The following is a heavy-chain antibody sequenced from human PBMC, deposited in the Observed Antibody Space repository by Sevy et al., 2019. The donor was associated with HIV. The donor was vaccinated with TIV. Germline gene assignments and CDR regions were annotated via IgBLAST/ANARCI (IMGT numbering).Heavy chain of an antibody. Sequence: SETLSLTCTVSGGSVSSSSYYWGWIRQPPGQGLDWIGSIYYSGSTYYNPSLKSRVTISVDTSKNKFSLKVRSVTAADTAVYYCAREGPRIAQFDYWGQGALVTVSS. CDR2: IYYSGST. CDR1: GGSVSSSSYY. D-gene: IGHD6-13*01. CDR3: AREGPRIAQFDY. J-gene: IGHJ4*02. V-gene: IGHV4-39*02.